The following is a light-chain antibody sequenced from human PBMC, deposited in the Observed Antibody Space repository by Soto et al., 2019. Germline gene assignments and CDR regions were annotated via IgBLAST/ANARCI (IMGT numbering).Light chain of an antibody. Sequence: VMTQSPSTLSASPGERATLSCVASQSVRINLAWYQQKPGQVPRLLIYGASTRATGIPARFSVSGSGTEFTLTISSLQSEDFAVYYCQQYNNWPPWTFGQGTKVDIK. CDR2: GAS. V-gene: IGKV3-15*01. J-gene: IGKJ1*01. CDR3: QQYNNWPPWT. CDR1: QSVRIN.